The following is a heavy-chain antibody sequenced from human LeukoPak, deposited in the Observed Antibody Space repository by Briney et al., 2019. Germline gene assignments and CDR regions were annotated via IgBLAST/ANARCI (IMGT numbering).Heavy chain of an antibody. CDR3: AKGDSSGWYESNWFDP. CDR1: GFTFRSHA. CDR2: IYENGGTT. Sequence: SGGSLRLSCVGSGFTFRSHAMSWVRQAPEKGLEFVSGIYENGGTTYYADSVKGRFSISRDNSKNTLYLQMDSLRGEDTAVYCCAKGDSSGWYESNWFDPWGQGTLVTVSS. D-gene: IGHD6-19*01. V-gene: IGHV3-23*01. J-gene: IGHJ5*02.